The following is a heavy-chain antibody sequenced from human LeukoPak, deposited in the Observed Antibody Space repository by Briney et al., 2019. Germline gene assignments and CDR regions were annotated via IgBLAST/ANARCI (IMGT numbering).Heavy chain of an antibody. CDR3: ARRANDAFDI. CDR2: INPNDGST. J-gene: IGHJ3*02. Sequence: ASVKVSCKPSGYTFPSHYIHWARQAPGKGLEWLGIINPNDGSTNYAQKFQGRVTMTRDMSTSTVYMELSSLRSEDTAVYYCARRANDAFDIWGQGTMVTVSS. V-gene: IGHV1-46*01. CDR1: GYTFPSHY.